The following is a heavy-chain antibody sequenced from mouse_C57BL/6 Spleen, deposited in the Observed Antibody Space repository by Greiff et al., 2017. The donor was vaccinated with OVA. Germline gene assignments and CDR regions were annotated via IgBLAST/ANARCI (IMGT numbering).Heavy chain of an antibody. CDR1: GYTFTDYE. CDR3: TRGAMGWLPPFDY. V-gene: IGHV1-15*01. D-gene: IGHD2-3*01. Sequence: QVQLQQSGAELVRPGASVTLSCKASGYTFTDYEMHWVKQTPVHGLEWIGAIDPETGGTAYNQKFKGKAILTADKSSSTAYMELRSLTSEDSAVYYCTRGAMGWLPPFDYWGQGTTLTVSS. J-gene: IGHJ2*01. CDR2: IDPETGGT.